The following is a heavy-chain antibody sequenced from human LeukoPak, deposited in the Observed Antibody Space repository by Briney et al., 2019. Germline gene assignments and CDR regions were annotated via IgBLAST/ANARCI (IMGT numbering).Heavy chain of an antibody. Sequence: PSETLSLTCTVSGGSISSGSYYWSWIRQPAGKGLEWIGRIYTSGSTNYNPSLKSRVTISVDTSKNQFSLQLSSVTAADTAVYYCARGIVAGRINYYYYMDVWGKGTTVTVSS. J-gene: IGHJ6*03. D-gene: IGHD6-6*01. CDR3: ARGIVAGRINYYYYMDV. CDR2: IYTSGST. CDR1: GGSISSGSYY. V-gene: IGHV4-61*02.